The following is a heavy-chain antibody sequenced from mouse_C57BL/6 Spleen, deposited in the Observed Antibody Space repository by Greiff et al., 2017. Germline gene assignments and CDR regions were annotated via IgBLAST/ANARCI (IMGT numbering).Heavy chain of an antibody. CDR3: ARHEDPRAVGLAMDY. CDR1: GYTFTEYT. J-gene: IGHJ4*01. Sequence: QVHVKQSGAELVKPGASVQLSCKASGYTFTEYTIHWVKQRSGQGLEWIGWFYPGSGSIKYNEKFKDKATLTADKSSSAVYMELSRLTSEDSAVYFCARHEDPRAVGLAMDYWGQGTSVTVSS. CDR2: FYPGSGSI. V-gene: IGHV1-62-2*01. D-gene: IGHD3-3*01.